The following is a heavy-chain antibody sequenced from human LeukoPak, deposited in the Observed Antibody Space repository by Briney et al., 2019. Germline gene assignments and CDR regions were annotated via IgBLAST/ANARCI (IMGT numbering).Heavy chain of an antibody. V-gene: IGHV1-46*01. D-gene: IGHD6-19*01. CDR2: INPSGGST. CDR3: ARSGSSGWYHFDL. Sequence: ASVKVSCKASGYTFTKYYIHCVRQAPGQGLKWMVVINPSGGSTSYAQKFQGRVTMTRDTSTSTVYMELSSLISEDTAVYYCARSGSSGWYHFDLWGRGTLVTVSS. J-gene: IGHJ2*01. CDR1: GYTFTKYY.